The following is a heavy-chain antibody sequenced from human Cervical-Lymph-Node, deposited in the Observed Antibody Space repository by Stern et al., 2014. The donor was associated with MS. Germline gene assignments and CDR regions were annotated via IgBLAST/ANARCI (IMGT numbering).Heavy chain of an antibody. Sequence: VQLVESGAEVRKPGASVKISCKASGYTFSTYYMHWVRQAPGQGLEWMGIISPSGVSTSYAQKFQGRVTMTRDTSTSTVYMELSSLRSEDTAVYYCARDFYDSSGHYAYWGQGTLVTVSS. J-gene: IGHJ4*02. V-gene: IGHV1-46*01. CDR2: ISPSGVST. D-gene: IGHD3-22*01. CDR3: ARDFYDSSGHYAY. CDR1: GYTFSTYY.